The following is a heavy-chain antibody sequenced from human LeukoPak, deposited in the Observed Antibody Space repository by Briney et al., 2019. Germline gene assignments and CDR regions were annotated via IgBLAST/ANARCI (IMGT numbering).Heavy chain of an antibody. V-gene: IGHV5-51*01. J-gene: IGHJ4*02. D-gene: IGHD1-26*01. CDR3: STPRGGRNPLVRGATKERSHY. CDR2: IYPGYSDT. CDR1: GYSFTSYW. Sequence: GESLKICWKGSGYSFTSYWIGWVRQMPGKGLEWMGIIYPGYSDTRYSPSFQGHVSISAEKSVSTGYLQWSSRNAADGSMYYCSTPRGGRNPLVRGATKERSHYWGKGTLVPAPS.